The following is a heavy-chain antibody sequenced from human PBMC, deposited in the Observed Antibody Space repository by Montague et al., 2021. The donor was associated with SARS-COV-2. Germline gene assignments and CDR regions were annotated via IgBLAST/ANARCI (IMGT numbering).Heavy chain of an antibody. Sequence: SETLSLTCAVYGGSFSGYYWSWIRQPPGRGLEWIGETNDSGGTNXNPSLKGRVTISVDTSKNQFSLRLSSVTAAETAVYYCARGYCSGSGCYYYYGMDVWGQGTTVTVSS. CDR3: ARGYCSGSGCYYYYGMDV. CDR1: GGSFSGYY. CDR2: TNDSGGT. D-gene: IGHD2-15*01. J-gene: IGHJ6*02. V-gene: IGHV4-34*01.